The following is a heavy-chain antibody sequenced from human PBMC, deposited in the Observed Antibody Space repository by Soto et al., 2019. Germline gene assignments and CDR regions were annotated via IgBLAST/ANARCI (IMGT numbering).Heavy chain of an antibody. CDR1: GGTFSSYT. D-gene: IGHD3-3*01. J-gene: IGHJ4*02. Sequence: GASVKVSCKASGGTFSSYTISWVRQAPGQGLEWMGRIIPILGIANYAQKFQGRVTITADKSTSTAYMELNNLRAEDTALYRCTRDTYSFWSGPSFFSFWGQGTLVTVSS. CDR3: TRDTYSFWSGPSFFSF. V-gene: IGHV1-69*04. CDR2: IIPILGIA.